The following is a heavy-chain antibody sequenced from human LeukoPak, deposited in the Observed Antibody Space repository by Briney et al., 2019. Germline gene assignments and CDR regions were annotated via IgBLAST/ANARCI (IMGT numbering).Heavy chain of an antibody. CDR3: ARRMGALDF. CDR2: INHSGST. D-gene: IGHD1-26*01. Sequence: PSETLSLTCAVYGRSFSGYFWSWFRQPPSKGLEWIGEINHSGSTNYNPSLESRVTISADTSKNQFSLRLNFVTAADTAVYYCARRMGALDFWGQGALVTVSS. CDR1: GRSFSGYF. V-gene: IGHV4-34*01. J-gene: IGHJ4*02.